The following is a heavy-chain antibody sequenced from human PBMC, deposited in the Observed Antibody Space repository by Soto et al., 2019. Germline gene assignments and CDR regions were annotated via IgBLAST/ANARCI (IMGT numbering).Heavy chain of an antibody. CDR1: GYTFTSYA. CDR2: INAYNGNT. V-gene: IGHV1-3*01. CDR3: ARDHGDILTGYGPSYYMDV. Sequence: ASVKVSCKASGYTFTSYAMHWVRQAPGQRLEWMGWINAYNGNTKYAQKFQGRVTMTTDTSTSTAYMELRSLRAEDTAVYYCARDHGDILTGYGPSYYMDVWGKGTTVTVSS. J-gene: IGHJ6*03. D-gene: IGHD3-9*01.